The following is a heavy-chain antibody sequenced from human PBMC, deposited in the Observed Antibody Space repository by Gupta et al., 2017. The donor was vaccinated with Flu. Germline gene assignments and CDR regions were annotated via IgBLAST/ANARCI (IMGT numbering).Heavy chain of an antibody. CDR3: ATVTSGC. J-gene: IGHJ4*02. V-gene: IGHV3-74*03. D-gene: IGHD4-17*01. CDR2: INPDGSST. Sequence: EMQLVESGGGLVQPGGSLRLSCAASGFPFSSSYLQWVRQAPGKGLVWVARINPDGSSTTYAESVKGRFTISRDNAKNTLYLQMNRLGDDDTAVYYCATVTSGCWGQGTLVTVSS. CDR1: GFPFSSSY.